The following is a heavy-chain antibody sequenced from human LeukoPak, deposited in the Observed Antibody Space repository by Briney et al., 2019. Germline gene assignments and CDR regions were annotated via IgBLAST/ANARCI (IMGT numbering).Heavy chain of an antibody. CDR1: GGSISNYH. CDR2: IHYSGST. Sequence: PSETLSLTCTVSGGSISNYHWSWIRQPPWKGLEWIGYIHYSGSTNYNPSLKSRVTISVDTSKNQFSLKLSSVTAADTAVYYCARGMAGYDYWGQGTLVTVSS. J-gene: IGHJ4*02. D-gene: IGHD5-24*01. CDR3: ARGMAGYDY. V-gene: IGHV4-59*12.